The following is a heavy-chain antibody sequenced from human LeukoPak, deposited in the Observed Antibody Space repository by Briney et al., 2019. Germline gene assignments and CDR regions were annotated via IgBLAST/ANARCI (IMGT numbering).Heavy chain of an antibody. D-gene: IGHD5-24*01. Sequence: SETLSLTCTVSGDSITSNFWSWIRQPPGKGLEWIGYIYYSGYTSYNPSLKSRVTISLDTSKSQFSPRLASLTAADTAVYYCARGEEMATIARWFDPWGQGTLVTVS. J-gene: IGHJ5*02. V-gene: IGHV4-59*01. CDR1: GDSITSNF. CDR3: ARGEEMATIARWFDP. CDR2: IYYSGYT.